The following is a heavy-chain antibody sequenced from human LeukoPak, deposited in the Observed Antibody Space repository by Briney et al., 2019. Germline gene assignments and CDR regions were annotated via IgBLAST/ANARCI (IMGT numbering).Heavy chain of an antibody. Sequence: GASVKVSCKASGYTFTSYGISWVRQAPGQGLEWMGWISVYNGNTNYAQKLQGRVTMTTDTSTSTAYMDLRSLKSDDTAVYYCATDGRGGAYSSGWYEGFDNWGQGTLVTVSA. CDR3: ATDGRGGAYSSGWYEGFDN. J-gene: IGHJ4*02. V-gene: IGHV1-18*01. CDR2: ISVYNGNT. D-gene: IGHD6-19*01. CDR1: GYTFTSYG.